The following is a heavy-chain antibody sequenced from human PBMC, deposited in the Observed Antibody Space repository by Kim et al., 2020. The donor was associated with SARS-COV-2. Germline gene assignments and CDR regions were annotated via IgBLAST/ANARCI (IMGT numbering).Heavy chain of an antibody. CDR2: IYYSGST. CDR1: GGSISSGGYS. D-gene: IGHD2-15*01. J-gene: IGHJ5*02. V-gene: IGHV4-30-2*01. Sequence: SETLSLTCAVSGGSISSGGYSWSWIRQPPGKGLEWIGYIYYSGSTYYNPSLKSRVTISVDRSKNQFSLKLSSVTAADTAVYYCARENVGANWFDPWGQGT. CDR3: ARENVGANWFDP.